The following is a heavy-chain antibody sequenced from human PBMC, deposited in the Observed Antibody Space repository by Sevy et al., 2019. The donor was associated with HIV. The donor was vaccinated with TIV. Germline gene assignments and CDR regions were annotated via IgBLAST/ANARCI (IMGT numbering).Heavy chain of an antibody. V-gene: IGHV3-7*01. J-gene: IGHJ5*02. CDR3: ARAPSYYYGCVSYYWVGFDP. CDR1: GFTFSSYW. D-gene: IGHD3-10*01. Sequence: GGSLRLSCAASGFTFSSYWMSWVRQAPGKGLEWVANIKQDGSEKYYVDSVKGRFTISRDNAKNSLYLQMNSLRAEDTAVYYCARAPSYYYGCVSYYWVGFDPWGQGTLVTVSS. CDR2: IKQDGSEK.